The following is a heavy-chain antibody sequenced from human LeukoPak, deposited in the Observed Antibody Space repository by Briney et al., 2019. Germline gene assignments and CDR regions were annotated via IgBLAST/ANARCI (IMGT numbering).Heavy chain of an antibody. CDR2: IIPIFGTA. V-gene: IGHV1-69*05. CDR1: XGTXXSYA. D-gene: IGHD5-12*01. CDR3: ARDGEYSDFDY. J-gene: IGHJ4*02. Sequence: SCKAXXGTXXSYAIRWVRQAPGQGLEWMGGIIPIFGTANYAQKFQGRVTITTDESTSTAYMELSSLRSEDTAVYYCARDGEYSDFDYWGQGTLVTVSS.